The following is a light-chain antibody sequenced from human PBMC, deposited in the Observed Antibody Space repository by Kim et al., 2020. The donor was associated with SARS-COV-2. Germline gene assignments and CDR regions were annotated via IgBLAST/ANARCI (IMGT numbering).Light chain of an antibody. CDR3: QVWDSSSDLHVV. J-gene: IGLJ2*01. V-gene: IGLV3-21*04. CDR2: YDS. CDR1: NIGSKS. Sequence: SYELTQPPSVSVAPGKTARITCGGNNIGSKSVHWYQQKPGQAPVLVIYYDSDRLSGIPERFSGSNSGNTATLTISRVEAGDEADYYCQVWDSSSDLHVVFGGGTQLTVL.